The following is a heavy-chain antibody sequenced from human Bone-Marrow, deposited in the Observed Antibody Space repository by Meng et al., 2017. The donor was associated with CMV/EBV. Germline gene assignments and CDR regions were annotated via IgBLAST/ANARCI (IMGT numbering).Heavy chain of an antibody. J-gene: IGHJ3*01. CDR1: GFTFSNYE. D-gene: IGHD3-3*01. V-gene: IGHV3-48*03. Sequence: GGSPRLSCAASGFTFSNYEMNWVRQAPGKGLEWISYITSSGDIIYYADSVKGRFTISRDNAKNSLYLQMNSLRVEDTAVYYCARDQDDDFWSGFPDTFDVWGQGTLVTVSS. CDR3: ARDQDDDFWSGFPDTFDV. CDR2: ITSSGDII.